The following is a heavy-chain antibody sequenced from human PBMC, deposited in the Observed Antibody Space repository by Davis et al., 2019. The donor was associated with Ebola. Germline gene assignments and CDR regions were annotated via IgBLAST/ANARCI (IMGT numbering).Heavy chain of an antibody. V-gene: IGHV3-7*03. D-gene: IGHD3-10*01. J-gene: IGHJ4*02. Sequence: GESLKISCAASGLIFRNYWMSWARLAPGKGPEWVAIINQDGGDKKYVDSVKGRFTISRDNAKNSLSLQMNSLRAEDTAVYYCAKVGGSGTYWGQGILVTVSS. CDR3: AKVGGSGTY. CDR1: GLIFRNYW. CDR2: INQDGGDK.